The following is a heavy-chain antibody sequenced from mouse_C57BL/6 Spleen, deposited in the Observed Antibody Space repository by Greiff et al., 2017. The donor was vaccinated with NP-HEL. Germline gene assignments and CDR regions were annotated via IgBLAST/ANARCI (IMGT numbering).Heavy chain of an antibody. CDR2: IRNKANGYTT. CDR3: ASHSNYFDY. V-gene: IGHV7-3*01. Sequence: EVQRVESGGGLVQPGGSLSLSCAASGFTFTDYYMSWVRQPPGKALEWLGFIRNKANGYTTEYSASVKGRFTISRDNSQSILYLQMNALRAEDSATYYCASHSNYFDYWGQGTTLTVSS. CDR1: GFTFTDYY. J-gene: IGHJ2*01.